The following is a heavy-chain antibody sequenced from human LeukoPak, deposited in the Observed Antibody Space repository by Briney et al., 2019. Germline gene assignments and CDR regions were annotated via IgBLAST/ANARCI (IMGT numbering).Heavy chain of an antibody. D-gene: IGHD3-10*01. V-gene: IGHV3-13*01. CDR2: IGTAGDT. CDR3: DMGVRERGAFDI. CDR1: GFTFSSYD. J-gene: IGHJ3*02. Sequence: GGSLRLSCAASGFTFSSYDMHWVRQATGKGLEWVSAIGTAGDTYYPGSVKGRFTISRENAKNSLYLQMNSLRAGDTAVCARDMGVRERGAFDIWGRGTMATVSS.